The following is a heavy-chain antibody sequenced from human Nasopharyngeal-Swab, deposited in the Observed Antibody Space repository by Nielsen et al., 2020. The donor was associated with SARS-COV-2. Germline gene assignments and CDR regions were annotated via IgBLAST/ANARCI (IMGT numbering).Heavy chain of an antibody. CDR1: GFTFSSYE. CDR3: ARVGRDGYNWHYGMDV. CDR2: ISSSGSTI. D-gene: IGHD5-24*01. V-gene: IGHV3-48*03. Sequence: GESLKISCAASGFTFSSYEMNWVCQAPGKGLEWVSYISSSGSTIYYADSVKGRFTISRDNAKNSLYLQMNSLRAEDTAVYYCARVGRDGYNWHYGMDVWGQGTTVTVSS. J-gene: IGHJ6*02.